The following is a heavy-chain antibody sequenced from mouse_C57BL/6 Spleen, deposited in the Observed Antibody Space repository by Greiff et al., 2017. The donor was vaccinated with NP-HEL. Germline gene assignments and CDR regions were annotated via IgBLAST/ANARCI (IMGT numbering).Heavy chain of an antibody. CDR2: ISSGGSYT. CDR1: VFPFSRYG. V-gene: IGHV5-6*01. Sequence: EVKLVESGGDLVKPGGSLTLSCSASVFPFSRYGMSLVRQPPDTRLEWVATISSGGSYTYYPDSVKGRFTISRDHAKNTLYLQMSSLKSEDTAMYYCARHPLITTVVEDAMDYWGQGTSVTVSS. D-gene: IGHD1-1*01. CDR3: ARHPLITTVVEDAMDY. J-gene: IGHJ4*01.